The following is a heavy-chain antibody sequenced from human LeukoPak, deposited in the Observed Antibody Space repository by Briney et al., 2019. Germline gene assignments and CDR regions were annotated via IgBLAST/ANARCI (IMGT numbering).Heavy chain of an antibody. CDR2: IWYDGNNK. Sequence: GGSLRLSCAASGFTFSSYGMHWVRQAPGKGLEWVAVIWYDGNNKYYADSVKGRFTISRDNSKNTLYLQMNSLRAEDTAVFYCARDHSDYAHNGFDPWGQGTLVTVSS. J-gene: IGHJ5*02. CDR3: ARDHSDYAHNGFDP. CDR1: GFTFSSYG. V-gene: IGHV3-33*01. D-gene: IGHD4/OR15-4a*01.